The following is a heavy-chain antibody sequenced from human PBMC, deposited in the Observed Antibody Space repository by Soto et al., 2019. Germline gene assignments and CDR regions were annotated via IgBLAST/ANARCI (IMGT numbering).Heavy chain of an antibody. D-gene: IGHD6-13*01. V-gene: IGHV4-39*01. CDR1: GGSISSRSYY. J-gene: IGHJ4*02. CDR3: ARHQATSSRYLLHDY. Sequence: PSETLSLTCTVSGGSISSRSYYWGWIRQPPGKGLEWIGSIYYSGTTYYNPSLKSRVTISVDTSQNQFSLNVSSVTATDTAVYYCARHQATSSRYLLHDYSGPGTLVTVSP. CDR2: IYYSGTT.